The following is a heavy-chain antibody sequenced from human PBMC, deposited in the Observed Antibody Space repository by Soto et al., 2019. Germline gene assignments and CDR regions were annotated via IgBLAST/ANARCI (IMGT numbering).Heavy chain of an antibody. CDR3: ASPTRDGYNDAFDI. J-gene: IGHJ3*02. CDR1: GGSISSYY. CDR2: IYYSGST. V-gene: IGHV4-59*01. Sequence: LSLTCTVSGGSISSYYWSWIRQPPGKGLEWIGYIYYSGSTNYNPSLKSRVTISVDTSKNQFSLKLSSVTAADTVVYYCASPTRDGYNDAFDIWGQGTMVTVSS. D-gene: IGHD5-12*01.